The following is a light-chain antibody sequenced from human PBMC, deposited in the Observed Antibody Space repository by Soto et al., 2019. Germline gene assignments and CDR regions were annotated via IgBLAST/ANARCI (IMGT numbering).Light chain of an antibody. CDR1: SSNIGAGYD. CDR2: GNS. CDR3: QSYDSSRSGYV. J-gene: IGLJ1*01. V-gene: IGLV1-40*01. Sequence: QSVLTQPPSVSGAPGQRVTISYTGSSSNIGAGYDVHWYQQLPGTAPKLLIYGNSNRPSGVPDRFSGSKSGTSASLAITGLQAEDEADYYCQSYDSSRSGYVFGTGTKVTVL.